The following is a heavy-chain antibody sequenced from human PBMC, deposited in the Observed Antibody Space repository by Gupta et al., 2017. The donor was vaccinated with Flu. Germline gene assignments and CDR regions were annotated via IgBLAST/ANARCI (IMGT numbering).Heavy chain of an antibody. CDR3: ASPYCSSTSCSYGMDV. J-gene: IGHJ6*02. CDR1: GFTFSSYG. D-gene: IGHD2-2*01. V-gene: IGHV3-33*01. CDR2: IWYDGSNK. Sequence: QVQLVESGGGVVQPGRSLRLSCAASGFTFSSYGMHWVRQAQGKGLGGVAIIWYDGSNKYYADSVKGRFTISRDNSKNTLYLQMNSLRAEDTAVYYCASPYCSSTSCSYGMDVWGQGTTVTVSS.